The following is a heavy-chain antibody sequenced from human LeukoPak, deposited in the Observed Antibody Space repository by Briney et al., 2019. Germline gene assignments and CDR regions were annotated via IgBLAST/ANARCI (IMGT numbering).Heavy chain of an antibody. CDR2: GSAYVGNT. CDR3: ARDADGVVRGVMSQSDDAFDI. CDR1: GYTFTSYG. J-gene: IGHJ3*02. D-gene: IGHD3-10*01. V-gene: IGHV1-18*01. Sequence: GASVKCSCEASGYTFTSYGISWMRQAPGQGLKWIEWGSAYVGNTNYAQKLQGRVTMTTDTSTSTAYMELRSLRSDDTAVYYCARDADGVVRGVMSQSDDAFDIWGQGTMVTVSS.